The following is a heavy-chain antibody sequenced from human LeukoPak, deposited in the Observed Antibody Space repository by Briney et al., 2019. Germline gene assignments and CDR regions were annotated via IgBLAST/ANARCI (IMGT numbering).Heavy chain of an antibody. J-gene: IGHJ4*02. CDR3: ARGAYYFDY. CDR2: IIPIFGTA. V-gene: IGHV1-69*05. CDR1: GGTFSSYA. Sequence: ASVKVSCKXSGGTFSSYAISWVQQAPGQGLEWMGGIIPIFGTANYAQKFQGRVTITTDESTSTAYMELSSPRSEDTAVYYCARGAYYFDYWGQGTLVTVSS.